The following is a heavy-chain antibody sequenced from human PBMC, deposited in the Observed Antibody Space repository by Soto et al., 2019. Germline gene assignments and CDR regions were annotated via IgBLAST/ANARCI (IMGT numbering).Heavy chain of an antibody. CDR2: IYYSGST. CDR3: ARGLSIAARPGWFDP. V-gene: IGHV4-59*01. CDR1: GGSISSYY. J-gene: IGHJ5*02. D-gene: IGHD6-6*01. Sequence: ETLSLTCTVSGGSISSYYWSWIRQPPGKGLEWIGYIYYSGSTNYNPSLKSRVTISVDTSKNQFSLKLSSVTAADTAVYYCARGLSIAARPGWFDPWGQGTLVTVSS.